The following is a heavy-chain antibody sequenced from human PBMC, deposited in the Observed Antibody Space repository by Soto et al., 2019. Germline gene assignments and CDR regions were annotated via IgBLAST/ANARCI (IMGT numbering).Heavy chain of an antibody. D-gene: IGHD3-10*01. CDR3: ARGLSRGVHNWFDP. J-gene: IGHJ5*02. V-gene: IGHV1-8*01. CDR2: MNPNSGNT. Sequence: ASVKVSCKASGYTFTSYDINWVRQATGQGLEWMGWMNPNSGNTGYAQKFQGRVTMTRNTSISTAYMELSSLRSEDTAVYYCARGLSRGVHNWFDPWGQGTLVTVSS. CDR1: GYTFTSYD.